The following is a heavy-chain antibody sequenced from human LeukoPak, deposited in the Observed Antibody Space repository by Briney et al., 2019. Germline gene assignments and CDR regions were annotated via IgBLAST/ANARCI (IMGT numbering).Heavy chain of an antibody. V-gene: IGHV2-70*11. D-gene: IGHD2-15*01. CDR1: GFSLSTNGMC. CDR2: IDWDDDK. CDR3: ARRYCSGGSCYSEYDYFDY. Sequence: SGPALVKPTQTLTLTCTFSGFSLSTNGMCVSWIRQPPGKALEWLARIDWDDDKYYSASLKTRLTISRDTSKNQVVLTMTNMDPVDTARYYCARRYCSGGSCYSEYDYFDYCGQGTLVTVSS. J-gene: IGHJ4*02.